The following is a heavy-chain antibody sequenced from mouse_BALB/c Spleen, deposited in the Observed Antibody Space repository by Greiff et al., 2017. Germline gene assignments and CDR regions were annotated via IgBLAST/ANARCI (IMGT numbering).Heavy chain of an antibody. J-gene: IGHJ1*01. CDR3: ASHYDGRSSWDIDV. CDR2: ISYLGST. V-gene: IGHV3-8*02. Sequence: EVQVVESGPGLVKPSQALSLTCSVSGDSITSGYRNWFRNYPGQKLEYMGDISYLGSTNYNPSLKSRISLTRDTSKNQYYLQLHSVTTEDTATDYGASHYDGRSSWDIDVGGAGTTVTVSS. D-gene: IGHD1-1*01. CDR1: GDSITSGY.